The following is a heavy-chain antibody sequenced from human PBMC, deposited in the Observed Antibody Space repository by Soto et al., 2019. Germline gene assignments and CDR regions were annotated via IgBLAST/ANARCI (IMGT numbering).Heavy chain of an antibody. CDR2: IYYSGST. Sequence: SETLSLTCTVSGGSISSYYWSWIRQPPGKGLEWIGYIYYSGSTNYNPSLKSRVTISVDTSKNQFSLKLSSVTAADTAVYYCARGSIAVAGKNWFDPWGQGTLVTVSS. D-gene: IGHD6-13*01. J-gene: IGHJ5*02. CDR3: ARGSIAVAGKNWFDP. CDR1: GGSISSYY. V-gene: IGHV4-59*01.